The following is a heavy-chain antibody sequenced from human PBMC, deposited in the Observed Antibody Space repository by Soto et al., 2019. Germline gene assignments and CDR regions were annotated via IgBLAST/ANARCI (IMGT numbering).Heavy chain of an antibody. CDR2: IWYDGSNK. Sequence: QVQLVESGGGVVQPGRSLRLSCAASGFTFSSYGMHWVRQAPGKGLEWGAVIWYDGSNKDYADSVKGRFTISRDNSKNTLYLQMNSLRAEDTAVYYCARDHHNWNAGVIYYYYMDVWGKGTTVTVSS. D-gene: IGHD1-1*01. J-gene: IGHJ6*03. CDR3: ARDHHNWNAGVIYYYYMDV. CDR1: GFTFSSYG. V-gene: IGHV3-33*01.